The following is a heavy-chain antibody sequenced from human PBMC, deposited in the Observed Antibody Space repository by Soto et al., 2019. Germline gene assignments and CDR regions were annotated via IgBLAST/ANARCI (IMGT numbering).Heavy chain of an antibody. CDR3: TKDRNPDGIWTFDF. CDR2: LGGGGDT. J-gene: IGHJ4*02. V-gene: IGHV3-23*01. CDR1: GFTFGTYT. Sequence: GGSRRLSCAASGFTFGTYTMNWVRQAPGKGLEWVSALGGGGDTHYAESVKGRFTISRDYSKNILLLQMNSLRDEDSAIYYCTKDRNPDGIWTFDFWGKGTLVTVSS. D-gene: IGHD3-9*01.